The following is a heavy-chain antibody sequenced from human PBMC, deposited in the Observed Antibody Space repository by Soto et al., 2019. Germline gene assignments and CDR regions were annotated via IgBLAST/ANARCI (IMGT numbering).Heavy chain of an antibody. Sequence: GASVKVSCKASGYTFTSYYMHWVRQAPGQGLEWMGIINPSGGSTSYAQKFQGRVTMTRDTSTSTVYMELSSLRSEDTAVYYCARSYYYDSSGYDAKPFDYWGQGTLVTVS. V-gene: IGHV1-46*03. CDR3: ARSYYYDSSGYDAKPFDY. CDR2: INPSGGST. CDR1: GYTFTSYY. J-gene: IGHJ4*02. D-gene: IGHD3-22*01.